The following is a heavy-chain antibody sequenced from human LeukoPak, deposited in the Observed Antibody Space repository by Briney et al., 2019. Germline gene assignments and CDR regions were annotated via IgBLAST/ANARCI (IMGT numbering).Heavy chain of an antibody. J-gene: IGHJ5*02. V-gene: IGHV1-2*06. Sequence: AAVKVSCKASGYTFTCYYMHWVRQAPGQGLEWMGRINPNSGGTNYAQKFQGRVSMTRDTSISTAYMELSRLRSDDTAVYYCARDARITIFGVVIIQASGNNWFDPWGQGTLVTVSS. CDR1: GYTFTCYY. CDR3: ARDARITIFGVVIIQASGNNWFDP. CDR2: INPNSGGT. D-gene: IGHD3-3*01.